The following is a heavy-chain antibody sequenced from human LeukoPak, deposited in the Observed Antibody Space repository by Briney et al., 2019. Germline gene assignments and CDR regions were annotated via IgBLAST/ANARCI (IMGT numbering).Heavy chain of an antibody. V-gene: IGHV3-9*01. J-gene: IGHJ4*02. CDR2: ISWNCGSI. CDR1: GFTFDDYA. CDR3: AKDISGSYLTVFDY. D-gene: IGHD1-26*01. Sequence: GGSLRLSCAASGFTFDDYAMHWVRQAPGKGLEWVSGISWNCGSIGYADSVEGRFTISRDNAKNSLYLQMNSLRAEDTALYYCAKDISGSYLTVFDYWGQGTLVTVSS.